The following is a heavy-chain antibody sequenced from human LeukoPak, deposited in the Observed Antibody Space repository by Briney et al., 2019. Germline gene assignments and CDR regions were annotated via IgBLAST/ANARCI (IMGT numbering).Heavy chain of an antibody. Sequence: ERSLRLSCAASRFTFTAYLIHWVRQAPGKGLEWVAVMSSDGNAMFYADSVKGRFTISRDNSKNTLYLQMNSLRAEDTAVYYCARESEYYFDHSASFDYWGQGTLVTVSS. CDR3: ARESEYYFDHSASFDY. J-gene: IGHJ4*02. V-gene: IGHV3-30-3*01. CDR1: RFTFTAYL. CDR2: MSSDGNAM. D-gene: IGHD3-22*01.